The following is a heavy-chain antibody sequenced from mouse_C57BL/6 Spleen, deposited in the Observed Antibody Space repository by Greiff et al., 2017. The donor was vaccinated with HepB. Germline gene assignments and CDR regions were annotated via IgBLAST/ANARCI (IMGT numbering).Heavy chain of an antibody. Sequence: EVKLVESGGGLVKPGGSLKLSFAASGFTFSDYGMHWVRQAPEKGLEWVAYISSGSSTIYYADTVKGRFTISRDNAKNTLFLQMTSLRSEDTAMYYCVYGYDGPYFDYWGQGTTLTVSS. J-gene: IGHJ2*01. CDR1: GFTFSDYG. CDR3: VYGYDGPYFDY. CDR2: ISSGSSTI. V-gene: IGHV5-17*01. D-gene: IGHD2-2*01.